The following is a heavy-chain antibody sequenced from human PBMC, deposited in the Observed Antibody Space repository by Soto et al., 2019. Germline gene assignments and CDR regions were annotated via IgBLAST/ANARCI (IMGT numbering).Heavy chain of an antibody. CDR3: VRYCSGGSCPDAFDI. CDR2: INSGNGDT. V-gene: IGHV1-3*01. J-gene: IGHJ3*02. D-gene: IGHD2-15*01. Sequence: ASVKVSCKTSGYPFINFAMHWVRQAPGQRLEWMGWINSGNGDTKYSQKFQDRVTISRDTFATTTYLQMNSLKTEDTAVYYCVRYCSGGSCPDAFDIWGQGTMVTVSS. CDR1: GYPFINFA.